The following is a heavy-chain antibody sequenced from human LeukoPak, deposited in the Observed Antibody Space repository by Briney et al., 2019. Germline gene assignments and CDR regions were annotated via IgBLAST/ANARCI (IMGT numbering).Heavy chain of an antibody. CDR2: IGTAGDT. J-gene: IGHJ3*02. D-gene: IGHD6-13*01. CDR1: GFTFSSYD. Sequence: GGSLRLSCAASGFTFSSYDMHWVRQATGKGLEWVSAIGTAGDTYYPGSVKGRFTISRENAKNSLYLQMNSLRAADPAVYYCARAGRAAAGISAFDIWGQATTVTVSS. V-gene: IGHV3-13*01. CDR3: ARAGRAAAGISAFDI.